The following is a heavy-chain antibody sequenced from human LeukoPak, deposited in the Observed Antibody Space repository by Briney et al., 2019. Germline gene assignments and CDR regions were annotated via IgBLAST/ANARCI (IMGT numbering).Heavy chain of an antibody. J-gene: IGHJ4*02. V-gene: IGHV1-18*01. CDR1: GYTFTSYG. CDR3: ARDAVVVPAAIAGATTNFDY. Sequence: VASVKVSCKASGYTFTSYGISWVRQAPGQGLEWMGWISAYNGNTNYAQKLQGRVTMTTDTSTSTAYMELRSLRSDDTAVYYCARDAVVVPAAIAGATTNFDYWGQGTLVTVSS. D-gene: IGHD2-2*01. CDR2: ISAYNGNT.